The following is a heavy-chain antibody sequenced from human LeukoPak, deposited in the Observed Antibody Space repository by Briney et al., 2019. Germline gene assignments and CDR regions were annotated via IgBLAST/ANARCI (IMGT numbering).Heavy chain of an antibody. D-gene: IGHD3-3*01. Sequence: KPSETLSLTCTVSGGTISSSSYYWGWIRQPPGKGLEQIGSIYYSGTTYYNPSLKSRVTISVDTSKSQFSLRLTSVTAADTAVYYCARHVRFLEWLSSYYFDYWGQGTLVTVSS. V-gene: IGHV4-39*01. CDR1: GGTISSSSYY. CDR3: ARHVRFLEWLSSYYFDY. J-gene: IGHJ4*02. CDR2: IYYSGTT.